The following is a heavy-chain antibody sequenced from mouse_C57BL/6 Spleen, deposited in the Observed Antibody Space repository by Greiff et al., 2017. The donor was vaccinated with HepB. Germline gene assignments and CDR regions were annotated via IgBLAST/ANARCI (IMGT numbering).Heavy chain of an antibody. Sequence: EVKLMESGPGLAKPSQTLSLTCPVTGYSITSDYWNWIRTFPGNTLEYMGYISYSGSTYYNPSLNSRISITRNTSKTQYYLQLNSMTTEYTSTYYCARSLIDYENYGAMDYWGQGTSVTVSS. D-gene: IGHD2-1*01. CDR3: ARSLIDYENYGAMDY. CDR2: ISYSGST. CDR1: GYSITSDY. V-gene: IGHV3-8*01. J-gene: IGHJ4*01.